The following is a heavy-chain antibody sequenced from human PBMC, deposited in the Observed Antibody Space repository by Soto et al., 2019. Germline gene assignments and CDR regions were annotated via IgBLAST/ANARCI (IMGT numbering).Heavy chain of an antibody. CDR1: GFTFSSYW. Sequence: GGSLRLSCAASGFTFSSYWMSWVRQAPGKGLEWVANIKQDGSEKYYVDSVKGRFTISRDNAKNSLYLQMNSLRAEDTAVYYCARVLRFLEWKDYFDYWGQGTLVTVSS. CDR2: IKQDGSEK. CDR3: ARVLRFLEWKDYFDY. J-gene: IGHJ4*02. D-gene: IGHD3-3*01. V-gene: IGHV3-7*01.